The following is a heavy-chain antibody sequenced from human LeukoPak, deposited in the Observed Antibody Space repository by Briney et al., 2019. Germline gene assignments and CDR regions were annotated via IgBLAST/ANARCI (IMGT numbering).Heavy chain of an antibody. J-gene: IGHJ4*02. CDR1: GGSISGYF. CDR2: ISYSGDA. CDR3: ARYYCSGGRCYHFDY. V-gene: IGHV4-59*01. D-gene: IGHD2-15*01. Sequence: RPSETLSLTCTGSGGSISGYFWSWIRQPPGKGLEWIGYISYSGDANYNPSLKSRVAISVDTSKNQFSLKLSSVTAADTAVYFCARYYCSGGRCYHFDYWGQGTLVTVSS.